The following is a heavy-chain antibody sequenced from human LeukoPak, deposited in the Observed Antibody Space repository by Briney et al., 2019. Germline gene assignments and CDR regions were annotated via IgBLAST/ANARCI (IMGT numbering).Heavy chain of an antibody. CDR2: INPRGGST. V-gene: IGHV1-46*01. D-gene: IGHD3-10*01. CDR1: GYTFTGYY. J-gene: IGHJ4*02. Sequence: ASVKVSCKASGYTFTGYYMHWVRQAPGQGLEWMGIINPRGGSTTYAQKFQGRVTMTRDTSTSTVYMELSSLRSEDTAVYYCARALAPYGSGSYAFDYWGQGTLVTVSS. CDR3: ARALAPYGSGSYAFDY.